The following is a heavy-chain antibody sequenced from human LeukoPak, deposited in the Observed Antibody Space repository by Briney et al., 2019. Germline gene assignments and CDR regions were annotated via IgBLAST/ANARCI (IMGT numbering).Heavy chain of an antibody. D-gene: IGHD3-22*01. J-gene: IGHJ4*02. CDR3: ARDSSGYYYRLGNFDY. Sequence: KASETLSLTCTVSGGSISSSSYYWGWIRQPPGKGLEWIGSIYYSGSTYYNPFLKSRVTISVDTSKNQFSLKLSSVTAADTAVYYCARDSSGYYYRLGNFDYWGQGTLVTVSS. CDR2: IYYSGST. CDR1: GGSISSSSYY. V-gene: IGHV4-39*07.